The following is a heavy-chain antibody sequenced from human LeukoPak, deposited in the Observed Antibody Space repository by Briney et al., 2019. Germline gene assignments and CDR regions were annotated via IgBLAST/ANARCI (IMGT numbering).Heavy chain of an antibody. Sequence: SETLSLTCAVYGGSFSGYYWSWIRQPPGKGLEWIGEINHSGSTNYNPSLKSRVTISVDTSKNQFSLKLSSVTAADTAVYYCARGHLSYSSSWYFFVYWGQGTLVTVSS. D-gene: IGHD6-13*01. CDR2: INHSGST. CDR3: ARGHLSYSSSWYFFVY. V-gene: IGHV4-34*01. CDR1: GGSFSGYY. J-gene: IGHJ4*02.